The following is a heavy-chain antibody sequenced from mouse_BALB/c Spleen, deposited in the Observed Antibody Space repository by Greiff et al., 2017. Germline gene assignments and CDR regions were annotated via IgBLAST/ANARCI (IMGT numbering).Heavy chain of an antibody. V-gene: IGHV2-2*02. J-gene: IGHJ1*01. D-gene: IGHD2-14*01. CDR3: ARNKGYRYEGWYFDV. CDR1: GFSLTSYG. CDR2: IWSGGST. Sequence: VMLVESGPGLVQPSQSLSITCTVSGFSLTSYGVHWVRQSPGKGLEWLGVIWSGGSTDYNAAFISRLSISKDNSKSQVFFKMNSLQANDTAIYYCARNKGYRYEGWYFDVWGAGTTVTVSS.